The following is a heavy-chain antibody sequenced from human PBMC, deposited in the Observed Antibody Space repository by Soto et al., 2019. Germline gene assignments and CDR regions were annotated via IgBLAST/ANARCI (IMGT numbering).Heavy chain of an antibody. CDR3: ARADPTGTAPDY. CDR2: IYHSGST. V-gene: IGHV4-30-2*01. D-gene: IGHD1-1*01. CDR1: GGSISSGGYS. Sequence: SETLSLTCAVSGGSISSGGYSWSWIRQPPGKGLEWIGYIYHSGSTYYNPSLKSRVTISVDRSKNQFSLKLSSVTAADTAVYYCARADPTGTAPDYWGQGTLVTVSS. J-gene: IGHJ4*02.